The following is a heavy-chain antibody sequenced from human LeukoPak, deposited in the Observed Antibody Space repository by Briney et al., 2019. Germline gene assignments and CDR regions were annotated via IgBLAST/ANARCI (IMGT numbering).Heavy chain of an antibody. CDR2: INPSGGST. CDR1: GYTFTIYY. CDR3: ARSGAYSPKSTWFDP. V-gene: IGHV1-46*01. J-gene: IGHJ5*02. Sequence: ASVKVSCKASGYTFTIYYIHWVRQAPGQGLEWMGLINPSGGSTNYAQKFQGRVTMSVDTSKNQFSLKLSSVTAADTAVYYCARSGAYSPKSTWFDPWGQGTLVTVSS. D-gene: IGHD6-13*01.